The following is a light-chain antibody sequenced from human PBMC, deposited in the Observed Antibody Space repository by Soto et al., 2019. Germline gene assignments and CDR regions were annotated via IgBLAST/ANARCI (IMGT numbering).Light chain of an antibody. J-gene: IGLJ2*01. CDR3: SSYTSSSTVV. CDR2: DVS. V-gene: IGLV2-14*03. Sequence: QSVLTQPASMSGSPGQSITISCTGTSSDIGGYNYVSWYQQHPGKAPKLMIYDVSNWPSGVSNRFCGSKSGNTASLTISGLQAEDEADYYCSSYTSSSTVVFGGGTKLTVL. CDR1: SSDIGGYNY.